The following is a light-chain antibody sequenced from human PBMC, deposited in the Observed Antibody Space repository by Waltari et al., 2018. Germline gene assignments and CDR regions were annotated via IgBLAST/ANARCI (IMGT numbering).Light chain of an antibody. CDR2: QDT. Sequence: SYALPQPPSVSVSPGQTPSIPCPGDQLGNKYTSWYQQKPGQSPVLVIYQDTKRPSGIPERISASISGNTATLTIGGTQAMDEADYYCQAWDTGAVVFGGGTKLTVL. V-gene: IGLV3-1*01. CDR1: QLGNKY. CDR3: QAWDTGAVV. J-gene: IGLJ3*02.